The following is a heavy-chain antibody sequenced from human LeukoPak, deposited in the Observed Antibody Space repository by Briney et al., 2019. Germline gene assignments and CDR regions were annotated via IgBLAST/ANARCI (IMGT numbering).Heavy chain of an antibody. Sequence: AALVKVSCKASGYTFTSYYMHWVRQAPGQGLEWMGIINPGGGSTSYAQKFQGRVTMTRDTSTSTVSMELSSLRSEDTAVYYCARGPTVTTPTYYYYMDVWGKGTTVTVSS. D-gene: IGHD4-17*01. CDR3: ARGPTVTTPTYYYYMDV. J-gene: IGHJ6*03. V-gene: IGHV1-46*01. CDR1: GYTFTSYY. CDR2: INPGGGST.